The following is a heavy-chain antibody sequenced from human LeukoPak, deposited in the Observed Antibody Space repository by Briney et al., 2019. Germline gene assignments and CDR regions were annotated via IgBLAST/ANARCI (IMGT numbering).Heavy chain of an antibody. V-gene: IGHV4-39*01. D-gene: IGHD3-16*02. CDR1: GGSIRSSSYY. Sequence: SGTLSLTCTVSGGSIRSSSYYWGWIRQPPGKGLEWIGSMYYSGSTYYNPSLKSRVTISVDTSTNQFSLKLSSVTAADTAVYYCARIISVFGGVIVWGQGTLVTVSS. CDR2: MYYSGST. CDR3: ARIISVFGGVIV. J-gene: IGHJ4*02.